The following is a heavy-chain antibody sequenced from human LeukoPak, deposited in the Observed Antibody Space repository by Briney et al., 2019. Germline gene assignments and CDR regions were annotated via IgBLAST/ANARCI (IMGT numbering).Heavy chain of an antibody. D-gene: IGHD4/OR15-4a*01. CDR1: GGSISSYY. V-gene: IGHV4-59*12. CDR2: IYYSGST. Sequence: SETLSLTCTVSGGSISSYYWSWIRQPPGKGLEWIGYIYYSGSTNYNPSLKSRVTLSQGTSKNQFYLRLTSVTAADTAVYYCARDGGANRNFDYWGQGMLVTVSS. J-gene: IGHJ4*02. CDR3: ARDGGANRNFDY.